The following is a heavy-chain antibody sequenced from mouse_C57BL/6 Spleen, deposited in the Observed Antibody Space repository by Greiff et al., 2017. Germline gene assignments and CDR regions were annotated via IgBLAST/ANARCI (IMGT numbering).Heavy chain of an antibody. J-gene: IGHJ4*01. CDR2: IWSDGST. CDR1: GFSLTSYG. Sequence: VQVVESGPGLVAPSQSLSITCTVSGFSLTSYGVHWVRQPPGKGLEWLVVIWSDGSTTYNSALKSRLSISKDNSKSQVFLKMNSLQTDDTAMYYCARHGGITGLSPMDYWGQGTSVTVSS. CDR3: ARHGGITGLSPMDY. D-gene: IGHD2-4*01. V-gene: IGHV2-6-1*01.